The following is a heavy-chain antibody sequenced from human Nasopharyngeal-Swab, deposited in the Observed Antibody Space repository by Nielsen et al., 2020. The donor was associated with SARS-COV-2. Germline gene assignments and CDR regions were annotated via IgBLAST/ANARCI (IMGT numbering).Heavy chain of an antibody. CDR3: ARSCGTVGCPFDP. V-gene: IGHV1-2*06. D-gene: IGHD2-21*01. Sequence: ASVKVSCMSSGYTFTDYYIHWVRQAPGQGPEWMGRISAASGGTNYAQIFRGRVTVTRDTSTSTTYMELTNLRSDDTATYYCARSCGTVGCPFDPWGQGTLVTVSS. CDR1: GYTFTDYY. J-gene: IGHJ5*02. CDR2: ISAASGGT.